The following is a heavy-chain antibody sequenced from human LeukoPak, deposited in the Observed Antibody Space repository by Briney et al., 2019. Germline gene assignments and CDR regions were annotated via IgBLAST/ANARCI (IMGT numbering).Heavy chain of an antibody. Sequence: ASVKVSCRASGYTFTSYGISWVRQAPGQGLEWMGWISAYNGNTNYAQKLQGRVTMTTDTSTSTAYMELRSLRSDDTAVYYCAGDEPITGTTSHADYWGQGTLVTVSS. D-gene: IGHD1-7*01. V-gene: IGHV1-18*01. CDR1: GYTFTSYG. CDR3: AGDEPITGTTSHADY. CDR2: ISAYNGNT. J-gene: IGHJ4*02.